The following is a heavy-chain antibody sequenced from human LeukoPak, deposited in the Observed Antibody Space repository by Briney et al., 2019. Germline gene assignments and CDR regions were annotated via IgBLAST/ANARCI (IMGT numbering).Heavy chain of an antibody. CDR1: GGTFSSYA. CDR3: ARDRGIVVLVDY. J-gene: IGHJ4*02. CDR2: IIPIFGTA. V-gene: IGHV1-69*13. Sequence: ASVKVSCKASGGTFSSYAISWVRQAPGQGLEWMGGIIPIFGTANYAQKFQGRVTITADESTSTAYMELSSLRSEDTAVYYCARDRGIVVLVDYWGQGTLVTVSS. D-gene: IGHD2-2*01.